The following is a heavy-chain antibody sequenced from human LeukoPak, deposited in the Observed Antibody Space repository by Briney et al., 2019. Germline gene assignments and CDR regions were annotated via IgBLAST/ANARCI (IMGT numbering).Heavy chain of an antibody. CDR3: ARGGVPAGRRFDP. V-gene: IGHV4-39*07. Sequence: SETLSLTCTVSGGSISSSSYYWGWIRQPPGKGLEWIGSIYYSGSTYYNPSLQSRVTISVDTSKNQFSLKLSSVTAADTAVYYCARGGVPAGRRFDPWGQGTLVTVSS. CDR1: GGSISSSSYY. CDR2: IYYSGST. J-gene: IGHJ5*02. D-gene: IGHD2-2*01.